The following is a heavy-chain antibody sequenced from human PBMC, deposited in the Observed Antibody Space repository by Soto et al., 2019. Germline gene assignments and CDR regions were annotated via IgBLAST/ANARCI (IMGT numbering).Heavy chain of an antibody. CDR1: GGSVRDGGYY. CDR2: IYHSGST. V-gene: IGHV4-61*08. CDR3: AGYNWNYYFDP. J-gene: IGHJ5*02. D-gene: IGHD1-7*01. Sequence: KPSETLSLTCTVSGGSVRDGGYYWAWLRQPPGKGLEWIGHIYHSGSTIYNPSLKSRVTISIDTSKSQFSLNLNSMTAADTAVYYCAGYNWNYYFDPWGQGTLVTVSS.